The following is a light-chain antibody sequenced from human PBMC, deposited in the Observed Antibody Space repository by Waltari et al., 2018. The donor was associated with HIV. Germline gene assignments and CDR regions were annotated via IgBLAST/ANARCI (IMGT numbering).Light chain of an antibody. CDR3: QQYNKWPQT. V-gene: IGKV3-15*01. CDR1: QSVITN. CDR2: GAS. J-gene: IGKJ1*01. Sequence: EIVMTPSPATLSVSPGERATLSCRASQSVITNLAWYQEIPCQAPRLLIYGASARATGIPARFSGSGSGTEFTLTISSLQSEDFAVYYGQQYNKWPQTFGQGTKVEIK.